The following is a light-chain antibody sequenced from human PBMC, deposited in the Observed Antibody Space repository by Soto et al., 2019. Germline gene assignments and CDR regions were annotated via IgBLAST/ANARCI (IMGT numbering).Light chain of an antibody. CDR2: AAS. CDR3: QQYNNYPLT. J-gene: IGKJ4*01. CDR1: QDINSY. V-gene: IGKV1D-16*01. Sequence: DVQMTQSPSSLSASVGDRVTITCRASQDINSYLAWYQQKPGNAPKSLIYAASSLPAGVPSWFSGSESGKDFTLTIHHLQPEDYATYYCQQYNNYPLTFGGGTKVEIK.